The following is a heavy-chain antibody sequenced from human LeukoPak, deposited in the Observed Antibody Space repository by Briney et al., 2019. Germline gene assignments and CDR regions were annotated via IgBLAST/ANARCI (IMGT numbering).Heavy chain of an antibody. CDR1: GYTFTSYD. D-gene: IGHD3-22*01. CDR3: ARGDSSGYYQLFDY. J-gene: IGHJ4*02. V-gene: IGHV1-18*01. CDR2: ISAYNGNT. Sequence: ASVKVSCKASGYTFTSYDISWVRQAPGQGLEWMGWISAYNGNTNYAQKLQGRVTTTTDTSTSTAYMELRSLRSDDTAVYYCARGDSSGYYQLFDYWGQGTLVTVSS.